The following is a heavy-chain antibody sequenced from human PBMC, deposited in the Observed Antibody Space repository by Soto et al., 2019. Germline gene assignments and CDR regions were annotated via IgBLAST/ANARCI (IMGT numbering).Heavy chain of an antibody. D-gene: IGHD2-2*01. CDR2: INPSGGST. CDR3: ARGLPRRSENIVVVPANWFDP. CDR1: GYTFTSYY. V-gene: IGHV1-46*03. Sequence: ASVKVSCKASGYTFTSYYMHWVRQAPGQGLEWMGIINPSGGSTSYAQKFQGRVTMTRDTSTSTVYMELSSLRSEDTAVYYCARGLPRRSENIVVVPANWFDPWGQGTRVTVAS. J-gene: IGHJ5*02.